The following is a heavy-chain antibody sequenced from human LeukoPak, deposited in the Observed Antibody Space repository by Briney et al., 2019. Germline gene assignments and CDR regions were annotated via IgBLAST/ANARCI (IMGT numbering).Heavy chain of an antibody. V-gene: IGHV1-46*01. J-gene: IGHJ1*01. Sequence: ASVKTFWNAFGYTFPSYYVHWVRQAPGQGLEWMGIINPSGGTNYAQKFQGRVTMTRDTSTSTVYMELSSLRSEDTAVYYCARGTPGYSSVWGQGTLVTVSS. CDR1: GYTFPSYY. CDR3: ARGTPGYSSV. D-gene: IGHD6-19*01. CDR2: INPSGGT.